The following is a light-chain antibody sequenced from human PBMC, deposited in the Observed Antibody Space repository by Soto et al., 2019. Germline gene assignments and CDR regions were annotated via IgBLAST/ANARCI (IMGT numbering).Light chain of an antibody. Sequence: QSLLTQPASVSGSPGQSITISCTGTSSDVGGHNYVSWYQQHPGRAPKLMIYEVSNRPSGVSNRFSGSKSGNTASLTMSGLQPEDEADYYCSSYTSSSTYVFGTGTKLTVL. CDR3: SSYTSSSTYV. J-gene: IGLJ1*01. CDR1: SSDVGGHNY. V-gene: IGLV2-14*01. CDR2: EVS.